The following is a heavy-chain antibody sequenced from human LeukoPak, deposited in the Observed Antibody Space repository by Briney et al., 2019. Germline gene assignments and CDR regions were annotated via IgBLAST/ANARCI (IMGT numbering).Heavy chain of an antibody. CDR1: GYTFTGYY. V-gene: IGHV1-2*02. J-gene: IGHJ3*02. Sequence: GASVKVSCKASGYTFTGYYMHWVRQAPGQGLEWMGWINPNSGGTNYAQKFQGRVTMTRDTSISTAYMELSRLRSDDTAVYYCARAAPITMIVVVILEDDAFDIWGQGTMVTVSS. CDR2: INPNSGGT. D-gene: IGHD3-22*01. CDR3: ARAAPITMIVVVILEDDAFDI.